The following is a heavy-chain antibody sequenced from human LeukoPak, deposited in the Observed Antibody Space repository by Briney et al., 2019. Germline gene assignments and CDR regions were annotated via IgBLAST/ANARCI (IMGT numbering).Heavy chain of an antibody. V-gene: IGHV3-20*04. Sequence: GGSLRLSCAASGFTFDDYGMSWVRQAPGKGLEWVSGINWNGGSTGYADSVKGRFTIPRDNAKNSLYLQMNSLRAEDTALYYCARERSYYGSGSYYFDYWGQGTLVTVSS. CDR1: GFTFDDYG. CDR2: INWNGGST. D-gene: IGHD3-10*01. CDR3: ARERSYYGSGSYYFDY. J-gene: IGHJ4*02.